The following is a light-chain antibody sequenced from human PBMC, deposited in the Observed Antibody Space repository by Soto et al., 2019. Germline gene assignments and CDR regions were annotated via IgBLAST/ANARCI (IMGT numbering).Light chain of an antibody. CDR1: QSVLYSSNNKNY. J-gene: IGKJ4*01. CDR2: WAS. V-gene: IGKV4-1*01. Sequence: DIVMIQSPDSLAVSLGERATINCKSSQSVLYSSNNKNYLAWYQQKPGQPPKLLIYWASTRESGVPDRFSGSGSGTDFTLTISSLQAEDAAVYYCQQYYSTPLTFGGGTKVDIK. CDR3: QQYYSTPLT.